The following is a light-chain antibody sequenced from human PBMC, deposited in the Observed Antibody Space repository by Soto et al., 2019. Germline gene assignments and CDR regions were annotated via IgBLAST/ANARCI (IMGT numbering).Light chain of an antibody. Sequence: QSVLTQPPSVSGAPGQNVTISCTGSSSNIGASYGVHWYQQLPGTAPKLLIHGDSHRPSGVPDRFSASKSGTSASLAISGVQAEDEADYYCQTYDNGLGGFVVFGGGTKHTVL. CDR3: QTYDNGLGGFVV. J-gene: IGLJ2*01. CDR2: GDS. V-gene: IGLV1-40*01. CDR1: SSNIGASYG.